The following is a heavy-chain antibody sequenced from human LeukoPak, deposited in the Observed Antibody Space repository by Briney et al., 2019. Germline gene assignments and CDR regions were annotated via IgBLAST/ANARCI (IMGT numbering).Heavy chain of an antibody. CDR3: ATGIEWFPDAFDI. Sequence: ASVKVSCKVSGYTLTELSMHWVRQAPGKGLEWMGGFDPEDGETIYAQKFRGRVTMTEDTSTDTAYMELSSLRSEDTAVYYCATGIEWFPDAFDIWGQGTMVTVSS. CDR1: GYTLTELS. J-gene: IGHJ3*02. V-gene: IGHV1-24*01. CDR2: FDPEDGET. D-gene: IGHD3-3*01.